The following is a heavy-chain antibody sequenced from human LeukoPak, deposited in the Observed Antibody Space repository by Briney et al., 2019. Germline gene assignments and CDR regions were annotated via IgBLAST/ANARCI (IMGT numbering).Heavy chain of an antibody. J-gene: IGHJ4*02. V-gene: IGHV3-48*01. CDR2: ISSSSSTI. Sequence: PGGSLRLSCAASGFTFSSYSMNWVRQAPGKGLEWVSYISSSSSTIYYADSVKGRFTISRDNAKNSLYLQMNSLRAEDTAVYYCARTLATGATNPPMGYWGQGTLVTVSS. CDR1: GFTFSSYS. CDR3: ARTLATGATNPPMGY. D-gene: IGHD1-26*01.